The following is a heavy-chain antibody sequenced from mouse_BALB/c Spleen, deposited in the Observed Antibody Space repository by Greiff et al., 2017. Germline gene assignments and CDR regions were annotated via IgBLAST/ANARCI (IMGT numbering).Heavy chain of an antibody. V-gene: IGHV5-6-4*01. Sequence: EVNVVESGGGLVKPGGSLKLSCAASGFTFSSYTMSWVRQTPEKRLEWVATISSGGSYTYYPDSVKGRFTISRDNAKNTLYLQMSSLKSEDTAMYYCTRDGGITGAMDYWGQGTSVTVSS. CDR3: TRDGGITGAMDY. J-gene: IGHJ4*01. D-gene: IGHD2-4*01. CDR1: GFTFSSYT. CDR2: ISSGGSYT.